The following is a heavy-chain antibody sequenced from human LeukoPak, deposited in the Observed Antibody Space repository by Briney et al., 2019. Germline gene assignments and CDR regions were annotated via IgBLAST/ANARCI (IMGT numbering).Heavy chain of an antibody. J-gene: IGHJ4*02. CDR2: ISHSGHTI. V-gene: IGHV3-11*01. Sequence: GGSLRLSCAASGFTLSDYYMSWVRQAPGKGLEWISYISHSGHTIRYADSVKGRFTISRDNAKNSLYLQLNSLRDDDTAVYYCARYRVTTNDYFDYWGQGTLVTVSS. D-gene: IGHD4-17*01. CDR3: ARYRVTTNDYFDY. CDR1: GFTLSDYY.